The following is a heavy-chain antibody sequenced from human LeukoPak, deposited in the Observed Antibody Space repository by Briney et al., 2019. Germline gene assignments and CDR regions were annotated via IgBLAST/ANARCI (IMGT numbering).Heavy chain of an antibody. CDR1: GFTFSSYS. J-gene: IGHJ4*02. D-gene: IGHD1-1*01. CDR2: ISGTGGST. Sequence: GGSLRLSCAASGFTFSSYSMTWVRQAPWKGLEWISGISGTGGSTYYADSVKGRFTISRDNSKNTLYLQMNSLRAEDTAIYYCARVWKGNYYDYWGQGTLVTVSS. V-gene: IGHV3-23*01. CDR3: ARVWKGNYYDY.